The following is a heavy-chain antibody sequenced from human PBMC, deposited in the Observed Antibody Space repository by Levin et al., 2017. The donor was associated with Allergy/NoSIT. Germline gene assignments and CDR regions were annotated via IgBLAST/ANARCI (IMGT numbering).Heavy chain of an antibody. Sequence: GGSLRLSCVASGVAFSSYSMNWVRQAPGKGLEWISYISSSSSSIDYADSVKGRFTISRDNAKNSLFLQMNSMRDEETAVYFCAGMKRNIRQAFGIWGQGTMVTVSS. CDR2: ISSSSSSI. CDR3: AGMKRNIRQAFGI. J-gene: IGHJ3*02. CDR1: GVAFSSYS. D-gene: IGHD2/OR15-2a*01. V-gene: IGHV3-48*02.